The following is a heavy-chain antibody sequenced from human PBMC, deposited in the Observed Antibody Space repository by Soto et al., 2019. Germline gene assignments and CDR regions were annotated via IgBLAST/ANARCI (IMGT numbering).Heavy chain of an antibody. CDR1: GFTFSSYA. V-gene: IGHV3-23*01. D-gene: IGHD1-7*01. CDR3: AKGRGQNWNFAY. J-gene: IGHJ4*02. Sequence: EVQLLESGGGSVQPGGSLRLSCAASGFTFSSYAMHWVRRPPGQGLEWVSSISGSGGTAYYADSVKGRFSISRDSLVNTLYLQMNSLRAEDTAVYYCAKGRGQNWNFAYWGQGTLVTVSP. CDR2: ISGSGGTA.